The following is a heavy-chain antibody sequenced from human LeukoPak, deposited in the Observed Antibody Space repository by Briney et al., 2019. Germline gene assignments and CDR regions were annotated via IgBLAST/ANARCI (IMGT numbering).Heavy chain of an antibody. J-gene: IGHJ6*03. CDR2: INPNSGGT. CDR3: ARGDYDILTGYMDV. Sequence: ASVKVSCKTSGYTFTGYYMHWVRQAPGQGLEWMGWINPNSGGTNYAQKFQGRVTMTRDTSISTAYMELSRLRSDDTAVYYCARGDYDILTGYMDVWGKGTTVTISS. V-gene: IGHV1-2*02. CDR1: GYTFTGYY. D-gene: IGHD3-9*01.